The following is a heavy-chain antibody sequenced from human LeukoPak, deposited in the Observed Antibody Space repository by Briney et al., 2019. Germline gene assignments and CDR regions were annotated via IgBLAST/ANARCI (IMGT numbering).Heavy chain of an antibody. D-gene: IGHD3-10*01. J-gene: IGHJ4*02. Sequence: SQTLSLTCTVSGGSVSSDNSYWNWIRQPAGKGLEWIGRIYADGSSTYNPSLKSRVTISVDTSKNQFSLRLTSMTAADTAVYSCARGYYYRRWGQGTLVTVSS. CDR1: GGSVSSDNSY. CDR3: ARGYYYRR. V-gene: IGHV4-61*02. CDR2: IYADGSS.